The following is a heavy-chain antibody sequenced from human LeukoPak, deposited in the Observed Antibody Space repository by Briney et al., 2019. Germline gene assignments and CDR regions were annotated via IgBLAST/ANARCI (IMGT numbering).Heavy chain of an antibody. CDR1: GFTFSSYA. J-gene: IGHJ4*02. CDR2: ISGSGGST. CDR3: AKDSGQQLVQGYFDY. Sequence: GGSLRLSCAASGFTFSSYAMSWVRQAPGKGLEWVSAISGSGGSTYYADSVKGRFTISRDNSKNTLYLQMNSLRAEDTAVYYCAKDSGQQLVQGYFDYWGQGTLVTVSS. V-gene: IGHV3-23*01. D-gene: IGHD6-13*01.